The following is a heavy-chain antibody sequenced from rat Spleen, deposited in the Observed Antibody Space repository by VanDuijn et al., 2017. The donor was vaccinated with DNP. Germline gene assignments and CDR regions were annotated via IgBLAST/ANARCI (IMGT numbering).Heavy chain of an antibody. Sequence: QVQLQQSGAELAKPGSSVMISCKASGNTFTSYYTGWIKQTTGQGLDYIGYINTGSGGTHYNEKFRGKATLTVDKSSSTAFMQLSSLTPDDSAVFYCARWLGYGGSPGLAYWGQGTLVTVSS. D-gene: IGHD1-11*01. CDR2: INTGSGGT. CDR3: ARWLGYGGSPGLAY. V-gene: IGHV1-43*01. CDR1: GNTFTSYY. J-gene: IGHJ3*01.